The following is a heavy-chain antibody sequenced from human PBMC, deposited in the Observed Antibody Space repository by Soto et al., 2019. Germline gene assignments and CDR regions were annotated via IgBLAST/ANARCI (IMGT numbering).Heavy chain of an antibody. CDR1: GYTFTSYG. J-gene: IGHJ6*03. Sequence: GASVKVSCKASGYTFTSYGISWVRQAPGQGLEWMGWISAYNGNTNYAQKLQGRVTMTTDTSTSTAYMELRSLRSDDTAVYYCASLKRGYSGYNPYYYSSYMDFGGKGTRVTFSS. CDR3: ASLKRGYSGYNPYYYSSYMDF. CDR2: ISAYNGNT. V-gene: IGHV1-18*01. D-gene: IGHD5-12*01.